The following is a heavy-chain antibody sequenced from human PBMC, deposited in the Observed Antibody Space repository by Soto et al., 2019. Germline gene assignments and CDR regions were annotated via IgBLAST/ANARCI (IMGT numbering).Heavy chain of an antibody. V-gene: IGHV3-49*04. CDR1: GFTFGDYA. J-gene: IGHJ4*02. CDR2: IRSKAYGGTT. CDR3: TRDGDSSGYYYYFDY. D-gene: IGHD3-22*01. Sequence: GGSLRLSCTASGFTFGDYAMSWVSQAPGKGLEWVGFIRSKAYGGTTEYAASVKGRFTISRDDSKSIAYLQMNSLKTEDTAVYYCTRDGDSSGYYYYFDYWGQGTLVTVSS.